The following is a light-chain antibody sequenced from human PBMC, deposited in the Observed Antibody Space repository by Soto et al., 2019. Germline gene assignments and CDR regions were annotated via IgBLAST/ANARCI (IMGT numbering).Light chain of an antibody. J-gene: IGKJ2*01. CDR1: QDVSIF. V-gene: IGKV3-11*02. Sequence: ILLAQSPATLSLSPGERATLSCKASQDVSIFLAWYQQKPGQAPRLLIHDASNTATGVPARFSGSGSGRDSTLSISGLESEDFAVYYSQQSSTSHYTFGQGTKLEV. CDR2: DAS. CDR3: QQSSTSHYT.